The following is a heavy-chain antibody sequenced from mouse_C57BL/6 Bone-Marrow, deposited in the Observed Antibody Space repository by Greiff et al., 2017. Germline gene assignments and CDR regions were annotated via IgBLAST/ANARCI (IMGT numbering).Heavy chain of an antibody. Sequence: EVKLVESGGGLVKPGGPLKLPCAAPGFTFSSSAMSWVRQTLEKRLEWVATFSDGGSYTYYPDNVKGRFTISRDNAKNNLYLQMSHLKSEDTAMYYCAREWTVVALYGYVDVWGTGATVTVSS. D-gene: IGHD1-1*01. CDR1: GFTFSSSA. V-gene: IGHV5-4*01. CDR2: FSDGGSYT. J-gene: IGHJ1*03. CDR3: AREWTVVALYGYVDV.